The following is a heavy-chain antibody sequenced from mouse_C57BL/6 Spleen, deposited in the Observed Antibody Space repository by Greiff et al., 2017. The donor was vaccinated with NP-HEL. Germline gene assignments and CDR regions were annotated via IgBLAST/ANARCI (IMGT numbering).Heavy chain of an antibody. V-gene: IGHV5-17*01. J-gene: IGHJ3*01. CDR2: ISSGSSTI. CDR3: ARGGYYDYDRFAY. D-gene: IGHD2-4*01. CDR1: GFTFSDYG. Sequence: EVKLMESGGGLVKPGGSLKLSCAASGFTFSDYGMHWVRQAPEKGLEWVAYISSGSSTIYYADTVKGRFTISRDNAKNTLFLQMTSLRSEDTAMYYCARGGYYDYDRFAYWGQGTLVTVSA.